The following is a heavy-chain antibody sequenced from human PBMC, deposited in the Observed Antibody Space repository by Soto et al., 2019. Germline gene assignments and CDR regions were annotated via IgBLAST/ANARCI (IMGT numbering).Heavy chain of an antibody. CDR3: ARVSWREKYGMDV. V-gene: IGHV3-11*01. CDR1: VFTFSDSY. CDR2: ITFSGNTV. Sequence: PGGSLRLSCASSVFTFSDSYMSLSRQAPGKGLECISYITFSGNTVYYADSLKGRFTISRDNAKNSLYLQMNRLRAEDTAVYYCARVSWREKYGMDVWGQGTTVTVYS. J-gene: IGHJ6*02.